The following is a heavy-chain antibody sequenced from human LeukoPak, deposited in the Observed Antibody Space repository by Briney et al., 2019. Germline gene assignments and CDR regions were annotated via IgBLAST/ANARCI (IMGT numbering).Heavy chain of an antibody. Sequence: PSETLSLTCAVYGGSFSGYYWSWIRQPPGKGLEWIGEINHSGSTNYNPSLKSRVTISVDTSKNQFSLKLSSVTAADTAVYYCARRPTYCSGGSCPRYYYYGMDVWGQGTTVTVSS. CDR1: GGSFSGYY. J-gene: IGHJ6*02. V-gene: IGHV4-34*01. D-gene: IGHD2-15*01. CDR2: INHSGST. CDR3: ARRPTYCSGGSCPRYYYYGMDV.